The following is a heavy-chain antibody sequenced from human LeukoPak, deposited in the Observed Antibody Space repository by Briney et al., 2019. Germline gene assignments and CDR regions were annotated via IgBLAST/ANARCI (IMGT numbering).Heavy chain of an antibody. CDR1: GYSIRSAYY. CDR2: IYHSGTL. Sequence: SETLSLTCTVSGYSIRSAYYWGWIRQPPGKGLEWIGSIYHSGTLSYNPSLKSRVTISVDTSKNQFSLKLTSVTAADTAVYYCARVMDYYDGSGYPPPAAADYWGQGTLVTVSS. V-gene: IGHV4-38-2*02. D-gene: IGHD3-22*01. CDR3: ARVMDYYDGSGYPPPAAADY. J-gene: IGHJ4*02.